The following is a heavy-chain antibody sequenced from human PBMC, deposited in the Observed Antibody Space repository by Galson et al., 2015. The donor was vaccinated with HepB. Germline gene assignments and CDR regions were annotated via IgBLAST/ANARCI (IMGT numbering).Heavy chain of an antibody. CDR2: ISNNNGDTT. CDR3: VTGRWIRLPSY. V-gene: IGHV3-64D*06. Sequence: SLRLSCAASGFTFSTYAMHWVRQSPGKGLESVATISNNNGDTTYYADSVKGRFTISRDNSKSTLYLQMSSLRAEDTAIYYCVTGRWIRLPSYWGQGTLVTVSS. J-gene: IGHJ4*02. CDR1: GFTFSTYA. D-gene: IGHD5-12*01.